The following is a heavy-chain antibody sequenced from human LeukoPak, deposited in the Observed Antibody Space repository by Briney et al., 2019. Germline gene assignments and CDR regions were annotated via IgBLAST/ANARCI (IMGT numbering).Heavy chain of an antibody. V-gene: IGHV1-2*06. CDR3: ARYYDFWSAPPSGFDY. CDR1: GYTFTGYY. CDR2: INPNSGGT. D-gene: IGHD3-3*01. Sequence: ASVKVSCKASGYTFTGYYMHWVRQAPGQGLEWMGRINPNSGGTNYAQKFQGRVTMTRDTSISTAYMELSRLRSDDTAVYYCARYYDFWSAPPSGFDYWGQGTLVTVSS. J-gene: IGHJ4*02.